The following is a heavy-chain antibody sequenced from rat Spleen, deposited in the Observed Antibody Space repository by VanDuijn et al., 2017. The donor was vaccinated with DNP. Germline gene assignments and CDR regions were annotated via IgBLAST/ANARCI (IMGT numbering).Heavy chain of an antibody. J-gene: IGHJ4*01. Sequence: EVQLQESGPGLVKPSQSLSLTCSVTGYSITRNYWGWIRKLPGNKMEWIGYISYIDSTGYNPYLKTRSSITRDTSKNQYFLQLHSVTTEDTDTHYCARWGHNSLYAMYVCGQGTSVTVSS. V-gene: IGHV3-1*01. CDR3: ARWGHNSLYAMYV. CDR1: GYSITRNY. CDR2: ISYIDST. D-gene: IGHD1-4*01.